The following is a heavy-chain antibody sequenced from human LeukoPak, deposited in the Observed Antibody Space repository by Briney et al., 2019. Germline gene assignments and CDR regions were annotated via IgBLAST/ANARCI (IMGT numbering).Heavy chain of an antibody. CDR2: IYYTGST. V-gene: IGHV4-39*07. D-gene: IGHD5-12*01. J-gene: IGHJ3*02. Sequence: SETLSLTCSVSGGSISSSSYYWGWIRQPPGKGLEWIGSIYYTGSTYYNPSLKSRLTISVDTSKTQFSLKLTSVTAADTALYYCARNIVRTIGGFDIWGQGTMVTVSS. CDR1: GGSISSSSYY. CDR3: ARNIVRTIGGFDI.